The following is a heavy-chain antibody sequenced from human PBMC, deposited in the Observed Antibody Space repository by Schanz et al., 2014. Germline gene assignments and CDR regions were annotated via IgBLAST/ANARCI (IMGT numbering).Heavy chain of an antibody. Sequence: EVRLVESGGGLVQPGGSLRLSCVASGFNFYTSAMTWVRQAPGKGLERVSVISARGEVSKYSDSVKGRFIVSRDNSRATLFLQMDSLRAADTAFYYCAKWEDIVPEPEPMRGWFDSWGQGILVTVSS. J-gene: IGHJ5*01. V-gene: IGHV3-23*04. CDR1: GFNFYTSA. CDR3: AKWEDIVPEPEPMRGWFDS. D-gene: IGHD2-8*01. CDR2: ISARGEVS.